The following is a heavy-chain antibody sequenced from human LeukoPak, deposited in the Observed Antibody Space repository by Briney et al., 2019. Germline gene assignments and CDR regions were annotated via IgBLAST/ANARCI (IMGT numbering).Heavy chain of an antibody. Sequence: GGSLRLSCAASGFTFSSYAMSWVRQAPGKGLEWVAVISYDGSNKYYADSVKGRFTISRDNSKNTLYLQMNSLRAEDTAVYYCARDGGFGELLLYYFDYWGQGTLVTVSS. J-gene: IGHJ4*02. CDR3: ARDGGFGELLLYYFDY. CDR2: ISYDGSNK. D-gene: IGHD3-10*01. CDR1: GFTFSSYA. V-gene: IGHV3-30-3*01.